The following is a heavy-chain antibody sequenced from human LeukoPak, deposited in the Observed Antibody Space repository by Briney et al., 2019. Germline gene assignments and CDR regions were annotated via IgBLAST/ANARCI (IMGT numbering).Heavy chain of an antibody. V-gene: IGHV4-4*07. CDR1: GGSISSYY. CDR3: ARDRDYSNTFDY. J-gene: IGHJ4*02. Sequence: SETLSLTCTASGGSISSYYWSWIRQPAGKGLEWIGRIYTSGSTNYNPSLKSRVTMSVDTSKNQFSLKLSSVTAADTAVYYCARDRDYSNTFDYWGQGTQVTVSS. D-gene: IGHD4-11*01. CDR2: IYTSGST.